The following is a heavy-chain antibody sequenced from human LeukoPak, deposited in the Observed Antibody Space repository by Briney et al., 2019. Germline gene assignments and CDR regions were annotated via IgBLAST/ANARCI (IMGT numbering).Heavy chain of an antibody. CDR1: GYSISSGYY. CDR3: ARVLSGSYPTLDF. CDR2: IYHSGST. D-gene: IGHD1-26*01. J-gene: IGHJ4*02. Sequence: SETLSLTCTVSGYSISSGYYWGWIRQPPGKGLEWIGSIYHSGSTYYNPSLKSRVTISVDTSKNQFSLKLSSVTAADTAVYYCARVLSGSYPTLDFWGQGTLVTVSS. V-gene: IGHV4-38-2*02.